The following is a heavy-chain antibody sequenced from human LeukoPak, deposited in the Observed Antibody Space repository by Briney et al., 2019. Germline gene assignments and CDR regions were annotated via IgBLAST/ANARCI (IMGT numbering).Heavy chain of an antibody. CDR2: TYYRSKWYN. D-gene: IGHD1-7*01. CDR3: VRGNYNFDY. Sequence: SQTLSLTCDISGESVSSNGASWNWIRQSPSRGPEWLGRTYYRSKWYNDYAEFVKSRINVKPDTYNNQFSLQLNAVTPEDTAVYYCVRGNYNFDYWGQGTLVTVSS. V-gene: IGHV6-1*01. CDR1: GESVSSNGAS. J-gene: IGHJ4*02.